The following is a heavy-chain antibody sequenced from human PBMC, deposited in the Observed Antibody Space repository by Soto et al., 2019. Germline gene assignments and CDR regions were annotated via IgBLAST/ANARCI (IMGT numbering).Heavy chain of an antibody. CDR2: IYWNGIE. CDR3: AHRDPLEFHV. V-gene: IGHV2-5*01. Sequence: QITLRESGPALVKPTQTLTLTCTFSGFSLTTSGEAVGWIRQPPGKALEWLALIYWNGIERYSPSLESRLSITNDTSKNHVVVTMADMHPVDTATYYCAHRDPLEFHVWGQGTLVTVSP. J-gene: IGHJ1*01. CDR1: GFSLTTSGEA. D-gene: IGHD3-3*01.